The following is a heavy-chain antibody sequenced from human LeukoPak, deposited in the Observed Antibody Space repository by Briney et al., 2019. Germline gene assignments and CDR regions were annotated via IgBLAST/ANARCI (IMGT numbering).Heavy chain of an antibody. J-gene: IGHJ4*02. CDR3: ARALNRGWYYFDY. D-gene: IGHD6-19*01. Sequence: AGSLRLSCAASGFTFSSYEMNWVRQAPGKGLEWVSYISSRGTTIYYADSVKGRFTISRDNAKNSLYLQINSLRAEEQAVYYCARALNRGWYYFDYWGQGTLVTVSS. CDR1: GFTFSSYE. V-gene: IGHV3-48*03. CDR2: ISSRGTTI.